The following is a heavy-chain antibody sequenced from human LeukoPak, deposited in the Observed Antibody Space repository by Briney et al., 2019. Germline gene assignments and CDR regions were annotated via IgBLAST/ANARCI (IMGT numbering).Heavy chain of an antibody. V-gene: IGHV3-21*01. J-gene: IGHJ5*02. D-gene: IGHD3-10*01. CDR3: ASRRGVYRDWFDP. Sequence: GGSLRLSCAASGFTLSSYSMNWVRQAPGKGLEWVSSISSGSSYIHYADSVKGRFTISRDNANNSLYLQMNSLRAEDTAMYYCASRRGVYRDWFDPWGQGTLVTVSS. CDR2: ISSGSSYI. CDR1: GFTLSSYS.